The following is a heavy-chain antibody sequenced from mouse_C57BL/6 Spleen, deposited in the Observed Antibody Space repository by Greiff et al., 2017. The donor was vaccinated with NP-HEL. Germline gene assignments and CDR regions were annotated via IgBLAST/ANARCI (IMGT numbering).Heavy chain of an antibody. Sequence: PIQGLEWIGNIDPSDSETHYNQKFKDKATLTVDKSSSTAYMQLSSLTSEDSAVYYCARTPITTVVAHWYFDVWGTGTTVTVSS. CDR2: IDPSDSET. D-gene: IGHD1-1*01. CDR3: ARTPITTVVAHWYFDV. J-gene: IGHJ1*03. V-gene: IGHV1-52*01.